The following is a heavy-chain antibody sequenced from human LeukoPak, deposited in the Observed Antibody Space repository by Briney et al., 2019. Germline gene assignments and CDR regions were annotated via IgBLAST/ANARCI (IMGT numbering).Heavy chain of an antibody. D-gene: IGHD1-26*01. V-gene: IGHV1-18*01. CDR1: GYTFTSYG. Sequence: ASVKVSCKASGYTFTSYGISWMRQAPGQGLEWMGWISAYNGNTNYAQKLQGRVTMTTDTSTSTAYMELRSLRSDDTAVYYCARDQGGSYPRYFDYWGQGTLVTVSS. CDR3: ARDQGGSYPRYFDY. J-gene: IGHJ4*02. CDR2: ISAYNGNT.